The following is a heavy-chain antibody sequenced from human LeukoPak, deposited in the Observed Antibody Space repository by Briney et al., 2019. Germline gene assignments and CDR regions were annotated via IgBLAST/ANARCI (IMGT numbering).Heavy chain of an antibody. CDR3: ARERTPGSGYGVDY. D-gene: IGHD6-25*01. CDR1: GYTLTELS. V-gene: IGHV1-24*01. CDR2: FDPEDGET. Sequence: ASVKVSCKVSGYTLTELSMHWVRQAPGKGLEWMGGFDPEDGETIYAQKFQGRVTMTGDRSISTAYMELSRLRSDDTAVYYCARERTPGSGYGVDYRGQGTVVTVSS. J-gene: IGHJ4*02.